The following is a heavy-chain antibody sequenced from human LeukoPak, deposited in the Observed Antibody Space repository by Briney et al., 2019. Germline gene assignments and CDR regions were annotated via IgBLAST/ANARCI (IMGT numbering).Heavy chain of an antibody. CDR1: GYSFTSYW. J-gene: IGHJ3*02. V-gene: IGHV5-51*01. D-gene: IGHD3-9*01. Sequence: PGESLKISCKGSGYSFTSYWIGWVRQMPGKGLEWMGIIYPGDSDTRYSPSFQGQVTISADKSISTAYLQWSSLKASDTAMYYCARLHRDDILTGFYLVAFDIWGQGTMVTVSS. CDR2: IYPGDSDT. CDR3: ARLHRDDILTGFYLVAFDI.